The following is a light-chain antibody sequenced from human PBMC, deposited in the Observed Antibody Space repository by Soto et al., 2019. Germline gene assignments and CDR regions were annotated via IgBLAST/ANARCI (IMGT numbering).Light chain of an antibody. CDR2: DVS. Sequence: QSALTQPASVSGSPGQSITISCTGTSSDVGGYNYVSWYQQHPGKAPKLMIYDVSNRPSGVSNRFSGSTSGNTASLTISGLQAEDEADYYCSSYTSSGVVFGGGTKLTVL. J-gene: IGLJ2*01. V-gene: IGLV2-14*01. CDR1: SSDVGGYNY. CDR3: SSYTSSGVV.